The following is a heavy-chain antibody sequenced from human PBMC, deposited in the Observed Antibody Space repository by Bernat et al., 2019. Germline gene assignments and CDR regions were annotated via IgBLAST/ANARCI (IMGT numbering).Heavy chain of an antibody. V-gene: IGHV3-48*03. J-gene: IGHJ6*03. D-gene: IGHD5-12*01. Sequence: EVQLVESGGGLVQPGGSLRLSCAASGLTFSIYEMNWVRQAPGKGLEWVSYISTSGSTIYYADSVKGRFTISKDNAKNSLYLQMNSLRAEDTAVYYCARDYGYSGYDRYYYYYMDVWGKGTTVTVSS. CDR3: ARDYGYSGYDRYYYYYMDV. CDR2: ISTSGSTI. CDR1: GLTFSIYE.